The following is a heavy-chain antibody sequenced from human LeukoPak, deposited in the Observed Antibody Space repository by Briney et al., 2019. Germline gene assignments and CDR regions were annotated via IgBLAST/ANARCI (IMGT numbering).Heavy chain of an antibody. Sequence: GGSLRLSCAASGFTFGTYRMSWVRQAPGKGLEWVANVKEDGSEKYYVDSVKGRFTISRDNAKNALYLQMNSLRAEDTAVYYCSVAGTPVPGYWGQGTLVTVSS. V-gene: IGHV3-7*01. CDR1: GFTFGTYR. CDR3: SVAGTPVPGY. CDR2: VKEDGSEK. D-gene: IGHD6-19*01. J-gene: IGHJ4*02.